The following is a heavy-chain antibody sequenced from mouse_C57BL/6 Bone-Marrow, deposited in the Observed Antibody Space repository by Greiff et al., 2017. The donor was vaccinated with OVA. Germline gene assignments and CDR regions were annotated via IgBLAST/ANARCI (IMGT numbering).Heavy chain of an antibody. D-gene: IGHD2-4*01. CDR1: GFSLTSYG. V-gene: IGHV2-4*01. Sequence: VQLQESGPGLVQPSQSLSITCTVSGFSLTSYGVHWVRQPPGKGLEWLGVIWSGGSTDYNAAFISRLSISKDNSKSQVFFKMNSLQADDTAIYYCAKNSLYYDYDVPFAYWGQGTLVTVSA. CDR3: AKNSLYYDYDVPFAY. J-gene: IGHJ3*01. CDR2: IWSGGST.